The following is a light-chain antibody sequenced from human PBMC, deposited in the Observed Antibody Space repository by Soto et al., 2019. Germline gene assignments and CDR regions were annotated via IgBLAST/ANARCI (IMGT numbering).Light chain of an antibody. CDR2: EVF. CDR1: SSDVGSYPL. J-gene: IGLJ1*01. V-gene: IGLV2-23*02. CDR3: CSYAGSSSLYV. Sequence: QSALPQPASVSGSPGQSITISCTGTSSDVGSYPLVSWYQQHPGEAPKLLIFEVFRRPSGVSNRFSGSKSGNTASLTISGLRAEEEAEYYCCSYAGSSSLYVFGTGTKLTV.